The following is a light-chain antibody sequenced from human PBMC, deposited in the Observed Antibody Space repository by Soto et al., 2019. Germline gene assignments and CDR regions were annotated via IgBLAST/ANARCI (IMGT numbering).Light chain of an antibody. Sequence: EIVLTQSPATLSLSPGERATLSCSASQSVSSYLAWYQQKPGQTPRLLIYDASNRATGIPARFSGSGSGTDYTLTISSLEPEDFAVYYCQHSSNWPHGTFGPGTKVDIK. V-gene: IGKV3-11*01. CDR1: QSVSSY. CDR3: QHSSNWPHGT. J-gene: IGKJ3*01. CDR2: DAS.